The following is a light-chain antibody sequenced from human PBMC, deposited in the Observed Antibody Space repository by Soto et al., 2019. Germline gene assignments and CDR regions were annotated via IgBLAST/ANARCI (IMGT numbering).Light chain of an antibody. CDR1: QSIAGY. Sequence: EIVLTQSPGTLSLSPGERATLSCRASQSIAGYLAWYQNKPGQAPRLLIYDTSNRVTGVPARFSGSGSGTDFTLSISSLEPEDFAVYYCQQRSNWPPITFGQGTRPEIK. CDR3: QQRSNWPPIT. V-gene: IGKV3-11*01. J-gene: IGKJ5*01. CDR2: DTS.